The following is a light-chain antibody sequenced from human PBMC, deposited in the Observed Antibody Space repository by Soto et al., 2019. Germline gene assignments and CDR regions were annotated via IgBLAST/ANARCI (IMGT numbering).Light chain of an antibody. CDR3: QQFVNSPYMYT. V-gene: IGKV3-20*01. CDR2: GAS. J-gene: IGKJ2*01. CDR1: QDIGTNY. Sequence: EIVLTQSPGTLSLSPGEGATLSCRSSQDIGTNYLAWYQQKPGQAPRLLIFGASSRASGVPGRLSGSGSGTDFTLALSRLEPEDSAVYYCQQFVNSPYMYTFGQGTKLEI.